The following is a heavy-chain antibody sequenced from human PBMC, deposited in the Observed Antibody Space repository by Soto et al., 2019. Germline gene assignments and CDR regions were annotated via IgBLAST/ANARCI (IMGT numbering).Heavy chain of an antibody. Sequence: GGSLRLSCAASGFTFSRYWMSWVRQAPGKGLEWVANIKQDGSEKYYVDSVKGRFTISRDNAKNSLYLQMNSLRAEDTAVYYCAREDAAALNYWGQGTLVTVSS. CDR2: IKQDGSEK. J-gene: IGHJ4*02. V-gene: IGHV3-7*05. D-gene: IGHD6-13*01. CDR3: AREDAAALNY. CDR1: GFTFSRYW.